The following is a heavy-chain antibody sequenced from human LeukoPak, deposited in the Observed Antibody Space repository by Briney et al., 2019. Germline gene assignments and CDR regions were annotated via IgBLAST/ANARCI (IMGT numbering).Heavy chain of an antibody. D-gene: IGHD3-3*01. Sequence: SVKVSCKASGGTFSSYAISWVREAPGQGLEWIGGIIPIVGTANYAQKFQGRVTITADESTSTAYMELSSLRSEDTAVYYCARDLAITIFGVVIRTDAFDIWGQGTMVTVSS. V-gene: IGHV1-69*13. CDR3: ARDLAITIFGVVIRTDAFDI. CDR2: IIPIVGTA. CDR1: GGTFSSYA. J-gene: IGHJ3*02.